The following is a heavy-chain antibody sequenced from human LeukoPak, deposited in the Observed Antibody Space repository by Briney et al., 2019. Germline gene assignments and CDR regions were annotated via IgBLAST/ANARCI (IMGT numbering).Heavy chain of an antibody. D-gene: IGHD1-26*01. CDR3: AKKAVGTSTGGPFDY. V-gene: IGHV3-23*01. CDR1: GFTFSAYA. Sequence: VGSLRLSCAASGFTFSAYAMSWVRQAPGKGLEWVSAICDSGSSTYYADSVKGRFTISRDNSKTTLYLQMNSLKAEDTAVYYCAKKAVGTSTGGPFDYWGQGTLVIVSS. CDR2: ICDSGSST. J-gene: IGHJ4*02.